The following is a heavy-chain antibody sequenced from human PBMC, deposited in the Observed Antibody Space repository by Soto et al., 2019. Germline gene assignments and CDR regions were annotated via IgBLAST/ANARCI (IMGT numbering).Heavy chain of an antibody. CDR1: GDSFNDYY. CDR2: VNPTGGGT. J-gene: IGHJ6*03. Sequence: QVQLVQSGAEVRKPGASVTVSCRSSGDSFNDYYIHWVRQAPGQGFEWMGWVNPTGGGTKYAQKVHGWVSMTRDTSIRTVYMQLSRLRSDDTAVYYCARESGGATATLDYYYFYMDVWGTGTTVTVSS. CDR3: ARESGGATATLDYYYFYMDV. V-gene: IGHV1-2*04. D-gene: IGHD5-12*01.